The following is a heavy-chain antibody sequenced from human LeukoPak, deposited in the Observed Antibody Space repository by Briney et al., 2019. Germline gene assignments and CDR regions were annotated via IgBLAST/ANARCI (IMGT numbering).Heavy chain of an antibody. CDR2: INHSGST. D-gene: IGHD3-16*01. V-gene: IGHV4-34*01. CDR3: ARGGGGWYYDRY. J-gene: IGHJ4*02. Sequence: SETLSLTCAVYGGSFSGYYWSWIRQPPGKGLEWIGEINHSGSTNYNPSLKSRVTISVDTSKNQFSLKLSSVTAADTAVYYCARGGGGWYYDRYWGQGTLVTVSS. CDR1: GGSFSGYY.